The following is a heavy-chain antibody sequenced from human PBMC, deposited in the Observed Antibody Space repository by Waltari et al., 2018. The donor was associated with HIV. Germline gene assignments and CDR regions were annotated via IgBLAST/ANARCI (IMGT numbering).Heavy chain of an antibody. CDR1: GYTFTSYA. Sequence: QVQLVQSGAEVKKPGASVKVSCKASGYTFTSYAMHWVRQAPGQRLEWMGWINAGNGNTKYSQKFQGRVTITRDTSASTAYMELSSLRSEDTAVYYCVGAARVRREEFDPWGQGTLVTVSS. CDR3: VGAARVRREEFDP. D-gene: IGHD6-6*01. J-gene: IGHJ5*02. CDR2: INAGNGNT. V-gene: IGHV1-3*01.